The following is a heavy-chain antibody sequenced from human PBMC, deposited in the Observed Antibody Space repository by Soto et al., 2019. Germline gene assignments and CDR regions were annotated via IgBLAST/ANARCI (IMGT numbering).Heavy chain of an antibody. D-gene: IGHD3-16*01. J-gene: IGHJ5*02. CDR3: ARLALGP. CDR1: GFTVSSNY. V-gene: IGHV3-53*01. Sequence: EVQLVESGGGLIQPGGSLRLSCAASGFTVSSNYMSWVRQAPGKGLEWVSVIHTGGGTYYADSVEGRFTISRDNSKNTLYLQMTSLRAEDTAVYYCARLALGPWGQGTLVTVSS. CDR2: IHTGGGT.